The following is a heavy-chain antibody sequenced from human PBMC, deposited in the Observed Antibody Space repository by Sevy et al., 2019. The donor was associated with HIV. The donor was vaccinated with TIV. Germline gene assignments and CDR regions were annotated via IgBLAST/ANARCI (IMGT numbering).Heavy chain of an antibody. V-gene: IGHV3-7*01. CDR2: IKQDGSVK. J-gene: IGHJ4*02. CDR3: VRAIAADGSF. Sequence: GGSLRLSCVASGFTLNSYWMHWVRQAPGKGLEWVANIKQDGSVKYYVDSVKVRFTISRDNARNLLYLQMNSLRVQATALYYCVRAIAADGSFWGQGTLVTVSS. D-gene: IGHD6-13*01. CDR1: GFTLNSYW.